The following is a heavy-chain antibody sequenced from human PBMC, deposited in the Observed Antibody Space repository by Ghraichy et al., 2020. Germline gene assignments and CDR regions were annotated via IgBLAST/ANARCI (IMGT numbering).Heavy chain of an antibody. CDR3: WPGGVALPPYYYYGLVV. CDR1: GFNFSIYA. Sequence: GGSLRLSCAASGFNFSIYAMNWVRQAPGKGLEWVSGITTSGGTTYYADSVKGRFTISRDNSKNTLFLQMDSLTVDDTAVYYCWPGGVALPPYYYYGLVVWGQGTTVTVSS. D-gene: IGHD5-12*01. J-gene: IGHJ6*02. V-gene: IGHV3-23*01. CDR2: ITTSGGTT.